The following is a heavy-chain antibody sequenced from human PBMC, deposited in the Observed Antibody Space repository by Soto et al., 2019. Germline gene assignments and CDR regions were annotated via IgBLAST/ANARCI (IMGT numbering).Heavy chain of an antibody. CDR1: GYSFANYG. J-gene: IGHJ4*02. CDR3: GRERQWEPVLY. CDR2: ISGYNSNT. Sequence: VQLVQSGGEVKRPGTSVKVSCEASGYSFANYGITWVRQAPGQGLERMGWISGYNSNTNNAQKFEGRVTMTKDTTKSTAYLEVRSLRFDDTAVYYCGRERQWEPVLYWGLGTPVTVSS. V-gene: IGHV1-18*01. D-gene: IGHD1-26*01.